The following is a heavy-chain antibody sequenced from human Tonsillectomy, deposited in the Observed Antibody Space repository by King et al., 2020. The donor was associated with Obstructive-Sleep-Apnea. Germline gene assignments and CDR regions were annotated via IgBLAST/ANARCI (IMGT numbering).Heavy chain of an antibody. CDR1: GFSFNYAW. Sequence: VQLVESGGGLVKPGGSLRLSCAASGFSFNYAWMNWVRQSPGKGLEWVGRIKSKMYDETTDYAAPVKGRFTISRDDSKNTLYLQMNNLKTEDTAAYFCLTDPRGYWGQGTLVTVSS. J-gene: IGHJ4*02. CDR3: LTDPRGY. CDR2: IKSKMYDETT. V-gene: IGHV3-15*01. D-gene: IGHD3-10*01.